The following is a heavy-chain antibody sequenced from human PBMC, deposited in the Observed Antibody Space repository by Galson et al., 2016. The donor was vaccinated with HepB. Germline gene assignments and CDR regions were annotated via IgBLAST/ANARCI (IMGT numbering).Heavy chain of an antibody. V-gene: IGHV3-7*01. CDR3: ARVWSGSYFSDY. CDR1: GFAFNEYR. Sequence: SPRLSCAASGFAFNEYRMSWFRPAPGKGLEWVAFVKQDGGDRDYVDTVKGRFTISRDNAKNSLYLQMTSLRVEDTAEYYCARVWSGSYFSDYWGQGTLVTVSS. D-gene: IGHD1-26*01. CDR2: VKQDGGDR. J-gene: IGHJ4*02.